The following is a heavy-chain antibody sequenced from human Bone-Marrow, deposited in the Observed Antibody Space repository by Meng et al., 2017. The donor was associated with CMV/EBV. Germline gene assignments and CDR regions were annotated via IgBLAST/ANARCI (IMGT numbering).Heavy chain of an antibody. Sequence: GESLKISCAASGFTFSSYWMSWVRQAPGKGLEWVGFIRSKAYGGTTEYAASVKGRFTISRDDSKSIAYLQMNSLKTEDTAVYYCTKGYCSSTSCYSVYAFDIWGQGTMVTVSS. CDR1: GFTFSSYW. V-gene: IGHV3-49*04. CDR3: TKGYCSSTSCYSVYAFDI. CDR2: IRSKAYGGTT. J-gene: IGHJ3*02. D-gene: IGHD2-2*01.